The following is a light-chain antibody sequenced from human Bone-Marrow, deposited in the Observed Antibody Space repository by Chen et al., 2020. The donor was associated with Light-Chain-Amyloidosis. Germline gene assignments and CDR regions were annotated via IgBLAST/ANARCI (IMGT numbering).Light chain of an antibody. CDR2: NAS. Sequence: EVVMTQSPGTLSVSPGERATISCRASQDISRDLAWYQQKPGQAPRLLIYNASTRATGIPARFSGSGSGTEFTVTISSLQSEDFAVYSCQQYNNWPPRFGQGTKLEIK. CDR3: QQYNNWPPR. CDR1: QDISRD. V-gene: IGKV3-15*01. J-gene: IGKJ2*03.